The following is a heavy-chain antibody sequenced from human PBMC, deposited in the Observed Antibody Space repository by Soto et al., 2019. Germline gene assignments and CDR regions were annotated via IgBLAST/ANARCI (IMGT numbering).Heavy chain of an antibody. D-gene: IGHD3-3*01. Sequence: GGSLRLSCAASGFSFSSYAMSWVRQAPGKGLEWVSVISGSGGGPHYADSVKGRFAISRDNSRNTLYLQMNSLRAEDTAVYYCARGLEFWSGYYTSGEAWFDPWGQGTLVTVSS. V-gene: IGHV3-23*01. J-gene: IGHJ5*02. CDR2: ISGSGGGP. CDR3: ARGLEFWSGYYTSGEAWFDP. CDR1: GFSFSSYA.